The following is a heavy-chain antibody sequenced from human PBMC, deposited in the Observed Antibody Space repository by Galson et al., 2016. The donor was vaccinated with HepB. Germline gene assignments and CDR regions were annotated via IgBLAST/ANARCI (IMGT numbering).Heavy chain of an antibody. CDR2: LYYSGST. D-gene: IGHD2-15*01. J-gene: IGHJ6*02. CDR3: AASRPRYCSGGSCFMDL. Sequence: ETLSLTCTVSGGSISSYYWSWIRQPPGKGLEWIGYLYYSGSTKYNPSLKSRVTISVDTSKNQFSLKLNTVTAADTAVYYCAASRPRYCSGGSCFMDLWGQGTTVTVSS. V-gene: IGHV4-59*03. CDR1: GGSISSYY.